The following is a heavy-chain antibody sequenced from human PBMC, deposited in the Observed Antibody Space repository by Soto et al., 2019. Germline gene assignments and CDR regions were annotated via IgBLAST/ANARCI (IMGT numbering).Heavy chain of an antibody. V-gene: IGHV3-21*06. CDR3: ARDVHYALDY. J-gene: IGHJ4*02. CDR1: GFPFSSYP. D-gene: IGHD2-2*01. Sequence: EVQLVESGGVLVQPGGSLRLSCAASGFPFSSYPMNWVRQVPGKGLEWVSHFGTSDSYIYYADSVKGRFNISRDNAKNLLDLQMNSLRDEDTAVYYCARDVHYALDYWGQGTLVTVAS. CDR2: FGTSDSYI.